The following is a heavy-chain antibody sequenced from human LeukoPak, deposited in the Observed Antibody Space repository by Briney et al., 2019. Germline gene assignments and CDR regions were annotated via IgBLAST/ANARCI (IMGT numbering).Heavy chain of an antibody. D-gene: IGHD5-24*01. CDR1: GHSFTSYW. V-gene: IGHV5-51*01. J-gene: IGHJ5*02. Sequence: GESLKISCKGSGHSFTSYWIGWVRQMPGKGLEWMGIIYPGDSDTRYSPSFQGQVTISADKSISTAYLQWSSLKASDTAMYYCARLWSSGGRDGYNLHHNWFDPWGQGTLVTVSS. CDR3: ARLWSSGGRDGYNLHHNWFDP. CDR2: IYPGDSDT.